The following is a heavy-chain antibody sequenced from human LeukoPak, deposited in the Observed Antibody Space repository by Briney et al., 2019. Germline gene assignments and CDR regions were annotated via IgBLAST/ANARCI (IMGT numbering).Heavy chain of an antibody. CDR2: INPNSGGT. Sequence: XSVKVSCKASGYTFTGYYMHWVRQAPGQGLEWMGWINPNSGGTNYAQKFQGRVTMTRDTSISTAYMELSRLRSDDTAVYYCARDQDQFGVAAIQYFQHWGQGTLVTVSS. D-gene: IGHD2-15*01. CDR3: ARDQDQFGVAAIQYFQH. V-gene: IGHV1-2*02. CDR1: GYTFTGYY. J-gene: IGHJ1*01.